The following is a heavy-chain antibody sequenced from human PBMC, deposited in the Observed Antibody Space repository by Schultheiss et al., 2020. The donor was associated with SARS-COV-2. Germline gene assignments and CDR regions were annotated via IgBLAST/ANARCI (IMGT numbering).Heavy chain of an antibody. V-gene: IGHV4-34*01. CDR1: GGSFSGYS. J-gene: IGHJ5*02. CDR3: ARRIGVLLWFGELLTSRTEHNWFDP. CDR2: IYHSGST. Sequence: SETLSLTCAVYGGSFSGYSWSWIRQPPGKGLEWIGYIYHSGSTYYNPSLKSRVTISVDTSKNQFSLKLSSVTAADTAVYYCARRIGVLLWFGELLTSRTEHNWFDPWGQGTLVTVSS. D-gene: IGHD3-10*01.